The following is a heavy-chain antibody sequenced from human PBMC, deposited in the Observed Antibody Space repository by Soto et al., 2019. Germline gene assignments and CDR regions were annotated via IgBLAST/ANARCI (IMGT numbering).Heavy chain of an antibody. CDR3: AREKISGRFEE. CDR2: INHSGST. J-gene: IGHJ4*02. Sequence: SDTLSLTCAVYGVSFSGYYWTWILQPPGTGLEWIGEINHSGSTNYNPSLKSRVTISVDTSKNQFSLKLTSVTAADTAVYYRAREKISGRFEEWGQGTLVSVSS. CDR1: GVSFSGYY. V-gene: IGHV4-34*01. D-gene: IGHD5-12*01.